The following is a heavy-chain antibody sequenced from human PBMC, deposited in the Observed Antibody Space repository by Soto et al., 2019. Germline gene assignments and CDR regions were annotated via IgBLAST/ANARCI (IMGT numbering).Heavy chain of an antibody. Sequence: SQTLSLTCAISGDSVSSSSAAWNWIRQSPSRGLEWLGRTYYRSKWYNDYAVSVKSRIIINSDTSQNQFSLQLNSVTPEDTAVYYCARDSIGGYDFWSRGAFDIWGQGTMVTVSS. CDR2: TYYRSKWYN. V-gene: IGHV6-1*01. CDR3: ARDSIGGYDFWSRGAFDI. CDR1: GDSVSSSSAA. D-gene: IGHD3-3*01. J-gene: IGHJ3*02.